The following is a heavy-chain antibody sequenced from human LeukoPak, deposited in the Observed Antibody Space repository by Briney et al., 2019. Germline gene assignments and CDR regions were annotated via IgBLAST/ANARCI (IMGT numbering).Heavy chain of an antibody. CDR3: ARDETDAESGSYEY. D-gene: IGHD1-26*01. Sequence: GGSLRLSCAASGFTFSSYAMHWVRQAPGKGLEWVAVISYDGSNKYYADSVKGRFTISRDNSKNTLYLQMNSLRAEDTAVYYCARDETDAESGSYEYWGQGTLVTVSS. CDR2: ISYDGSNK. J-gene: IGHJ4*02. CDR1: GFTFSSYA. V-gene: IGHV3-30-3*01.